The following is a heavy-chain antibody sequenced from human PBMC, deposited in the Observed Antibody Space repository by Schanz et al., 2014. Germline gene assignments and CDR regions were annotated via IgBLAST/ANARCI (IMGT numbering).Heavy chain of an antibody. Sequence: QVQLVQSGPEVKKPGSSVKVSCQAFGDTFSKYNIMWVRQVPGQGLEWLGRIMPLRGIGNNAWKFQDRLTITADKSMNRTYMQLCSLGTDDPSVYCCTRLRRAGPTGFDAWGSGTPVTVS. CDR2: IMPLRGIG. D-gene: IGHD6-19*01. CDR3: TRLRRAGPTGFDA. CDR1: GDTFSKYN. V-gene: IGHV1-69*02. J-gene: IGHJ6*02.